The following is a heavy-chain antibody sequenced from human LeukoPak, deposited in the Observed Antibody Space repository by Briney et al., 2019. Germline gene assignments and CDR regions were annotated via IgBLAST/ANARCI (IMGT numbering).Heavy chain of an antibody. V-gene: IGHV3-30*02. J-gene: IGHJ4*02. CDR2: IRYDGSNK. Sequence: PGGSLRLSCAASGFTFSSYGMHWVRQAPGKGLEWVAFIRYDGSNKYYADSVKGRFTISRDNSKNTLYLQMNSLRAEDTAVYYCARESQYSSGSHDYWGQGTLVTVSS. D-gene: IGHD6-19*01. CDR3: ARESQYSSGSHDY. CDR1: GFTFSSYG.